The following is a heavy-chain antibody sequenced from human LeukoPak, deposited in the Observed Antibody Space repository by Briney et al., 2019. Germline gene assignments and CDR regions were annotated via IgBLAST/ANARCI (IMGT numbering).Heavy chain of an antibody. J-gene: IGHJ6*02. V-gene: IGHV1-2*02. CDR3: ARGFRSGGDYVPQTNYYYYYGMDV. CDR1: GYTFTGYY. D-gene: IGHD2-21*02. CDR2: INPNSGGT. Sequence: ASVKVSCKASGYTFTGYYMHWVRQAPGQGLEWMGWINPNSGGTNYAQKFQGRVTMTRDTSISTAYMELSRLRSDDTAVYYCARGFRSGGDYVPQTNYYYYYGMDVWGQGTTVTVSS.